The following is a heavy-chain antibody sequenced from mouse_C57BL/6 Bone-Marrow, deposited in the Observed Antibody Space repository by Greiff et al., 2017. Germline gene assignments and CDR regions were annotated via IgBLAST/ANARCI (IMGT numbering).Heavy chain of an antibody. CDR2: ISYDGSN. Sequence: EVQRVESGPGLVKPSPSLSLTCSVTGYSITSGYYWNWIRQFPGNKLEWMGYISYDGSNNYNPSLKNRISITLDTSKNQFFLKLNSVTTEDTATYYCARDPYGYWGQGTTLTVSS. CDR3: ARDPYGY. J-gene: IGHJ2*01. V-gene: IGHV3-6*01. D-gene: IGHD1-1*01. CDR1: GYSITSGYY.